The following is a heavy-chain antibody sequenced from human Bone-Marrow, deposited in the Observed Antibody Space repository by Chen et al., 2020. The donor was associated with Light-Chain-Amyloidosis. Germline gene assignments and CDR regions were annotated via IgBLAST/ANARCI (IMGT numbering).Heavy chain of an antibody. CDR2: INPDGTRV. CDR3: SREFTGYDDY. J-gene: IGHJ4*02. Sequence: DVQLLESGGGLVQPGGSLRLSCAASGFTVRTSWMHWVRQAPGKGLVWVSRINPDGTRVDYADCVGGRFTISRDDAKSTVYLQMNSLRAEDTAVYYCSREFTGYDDYWGQGTLVTVSS. CDR1: GFTVRTSW. V-gene: IGHV3-74*01. D-gene: IGHD5-12*01.